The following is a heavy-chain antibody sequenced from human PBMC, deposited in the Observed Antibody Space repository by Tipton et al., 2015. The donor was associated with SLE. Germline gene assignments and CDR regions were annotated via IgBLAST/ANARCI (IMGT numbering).Heavy chain of an antibody. CDR1: GFTFGGYA. CDR3: ARAYGWYWYFDL. Sequence: SLRLSCTASGFTFGGYAMSWVRQAPGKGLEWVSVIYSGGSTYYADSVKGRFTISRDNSKNTLYLQMNSLRAEDTAVYYCARAYGWYWYFDLWGRGTLVTVSS. J-gene: IGHJ2*01. V-gene: IGHV3-53*05. CDR2: IYSGGST. D-gene: IGHD4-17*01.